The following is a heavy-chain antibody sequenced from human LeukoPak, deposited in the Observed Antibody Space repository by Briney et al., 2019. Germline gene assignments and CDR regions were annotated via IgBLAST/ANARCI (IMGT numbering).Heavy chain of an antibody. V-gene: IGHV4-59*08. Sequence: SETLSLTCTVSGGSISSYYWSWIRQPPGKGLEWIGYIYYNGDTNYNPSLKSRVTISVDTSKNQFSLKLSSVTAADTAVYYCARRRESAYAGEFDYWGQGTLVIVSS. D-gene: IGHD5-12*01. CDR3: ARRRESAYAGEFDY. CDR2: IYYNGDT. CDR1: GGSISSYY. J-gene: IGHJ4*02.